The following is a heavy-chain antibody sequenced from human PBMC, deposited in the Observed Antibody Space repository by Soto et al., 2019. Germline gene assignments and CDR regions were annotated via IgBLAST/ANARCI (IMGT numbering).Heavy chain of an antibody. CDR2: VNPHTGGT. CDR3: ARVMAYEQQLVPFDY. CDR1: GYTFIGYY. Sequence: ASVKVSCKTSGYTFIGYYLNWVRQAPGQGLEWMGWVNPHTGGTHYAQKFDGRVTMTRDTSTYTAYMELSGLKFDDTATYFCARVMAYEQQLVPFDYWGQGTLVTVSS. J-gene: IGHJ4*02. D-gene: IGHD6-13*01. V-gene: IGHV1-2*02.